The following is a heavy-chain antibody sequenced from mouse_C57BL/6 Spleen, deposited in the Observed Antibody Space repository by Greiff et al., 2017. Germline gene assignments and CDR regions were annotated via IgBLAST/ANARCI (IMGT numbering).Heavy chain of an antibody. D-gene: IGHD1-1*01. J-gene: IGHJ4*01. CDR2: IYPGDGDT. CDR1: GYAFSSYW. Sequence: QVQLKQSGAELVKPGASVKISCKASGYAFSSYWMNWVKQRPGKGLEWIGQIYPGDGDTNYNGKFKGKATLTVDKSSTTAYMQLSSLTSADSAVYVCARLGTTIVAPAMDYWGQGTSVTVSS. CDR3: ARLGTTIVAPAMDY. V-gene: IGHV1-80*01.